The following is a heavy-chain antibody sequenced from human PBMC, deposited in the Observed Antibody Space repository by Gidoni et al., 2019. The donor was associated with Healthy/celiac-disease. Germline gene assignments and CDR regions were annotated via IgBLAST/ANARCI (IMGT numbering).Heavy chain of an antibody. V-gene: IGHV2-70*04. CDR2: IDWDDDK. D-gene: IGHD3-22*01. J-gene: IGHJ4*02. CDR3: ARIHSSGSHDY. CDR1: GFSLSTSGMR. Sequence: QVTLKESGPALVKPTQTLTLTCTFSGFSLSTSGMRVSWIRQPPGKAREWLARIDWDDDKFYSTSLKTRLTISKDTSKNQVVLTMTNMDPVDTATYYCARIHSSGSHDYWGQGTLVTVSS.